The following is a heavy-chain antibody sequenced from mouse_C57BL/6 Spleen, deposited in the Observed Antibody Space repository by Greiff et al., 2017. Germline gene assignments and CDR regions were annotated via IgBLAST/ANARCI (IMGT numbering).Heavy chain of an antibody. Sequence: EVKLMESGGGLVKPGGSLKLSCAASGFTFSDYGMHWVRQAPEKGLEWVAYISSGSSTSYYADTVKGRFTISRDNAKNTLFLQMTSLRSEATAMYYCARTDYGNYDAMEYWGQGTSVTVSS. CDR2: ISSGSSTS. V-gene: IGHV5-17*01. J-gene: IGHJ4*01. CDR1: GFTFSDYG. CDR3: ARTDYGNYDAMEY. D-gene: IGHD2-1*01.